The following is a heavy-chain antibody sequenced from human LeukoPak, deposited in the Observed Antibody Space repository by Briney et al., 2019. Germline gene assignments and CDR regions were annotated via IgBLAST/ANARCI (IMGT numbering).Heavy chain of an antibody. D-gene: IGHD6-13*01. CDR2: IYYSGST. CDR3: ARGTVAAGLFDY. Sequence: SEALSLTCTVSGGSISSYYWSWIRQPPGKGLEWIGYIYYSGSTNYNPSLESRVTISVDTSKTQFSLMLGSVTAADTAVYFCARGTVAAGLFDYWGQGTLVTVSS. V-gene: IGHV4-59*01. CDR1: GGSISSYY. J-gene: IGHJ4*02.